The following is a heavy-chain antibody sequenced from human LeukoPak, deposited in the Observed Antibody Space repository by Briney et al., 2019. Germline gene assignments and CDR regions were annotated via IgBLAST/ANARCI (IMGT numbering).Heavy chain of an antibody. V-gene: IGHV3-74*01. CDR2: INSNGSNT. CDR3: ARPTTVTTISADAFDI. CDR1: GFTFSSYW. Sequence: GGSLRLSCAASGFTFSSYWMHWVRQAPGKGLVWVSHINSNGSNTRYADSVKGRFTISRDNAKNTLYLQMNSLRAEDPSVYYCARPTTVTTISADAFDIWGQGTMVTVSS. D-gene: IGHD4-17*01. J-gene: IGHJ3*02.